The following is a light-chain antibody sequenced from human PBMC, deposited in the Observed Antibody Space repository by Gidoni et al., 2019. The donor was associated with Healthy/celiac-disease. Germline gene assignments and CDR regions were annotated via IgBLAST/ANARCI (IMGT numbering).Light chain of an antibody. Sequence: QSVLTQPPSSSGTPGLRVTISCSGSSSNIGGNYVYWYQQVPGTAPKLLIYRNNQRPSGVPDRFSGSKSGTSASLAISGLRSEDEANYYCAAWDDSLSGRWVFGGGTKLTVL. V-gene: IGLV1-47*01. CDR2: RNN. J-gene: IGLJ3*02. CDR3: AAWDDSLSGRWV. CDR1: SSNIGGNY.